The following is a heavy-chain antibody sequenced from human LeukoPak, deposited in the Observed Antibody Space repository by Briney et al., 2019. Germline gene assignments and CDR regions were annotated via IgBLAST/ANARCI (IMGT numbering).Heavy chain of an antibody. J-gene: IGHJ4*02. CDR3: TRAGKYCSGWYLKFDY. V-gene: IGHV3-49*05. CDR1: GFTFGDYA. Sequence: KPGGSLRLSCTASGFTFGDYAMSWFRQAPGKGLEWVGFIRSKAYGGTTEYAASVKGRFTISRDDSKSIAYLQMNSLKTEDTAVYYCTRAGKYCSGWYLKFDYWGQGNLGPVSS. CDR2: IRSKAYGGTT. D-gene: IGHD6-19*01.